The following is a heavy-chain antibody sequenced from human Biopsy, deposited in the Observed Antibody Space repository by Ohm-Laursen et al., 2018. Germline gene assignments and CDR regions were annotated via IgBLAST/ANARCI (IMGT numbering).Heavy chain of an antibody. D-gene: IGHD5-12*01. CDR1: GYIFTTYW. V-gene: IGHV5-51*01. CDR2: IYPGDSDT. J-gene: IGHJ4*02. CDR3: ARRDTKSLLR. Sequence: GESLRISCKGSGYIFTTYWIAWVRQMPEKGLELMGVIYPGDSDTTYSPSFQGQVTISADKSTAYLQWSSLKASDTAMYYCARRDTKSLLRWGQGTLVTVSS.